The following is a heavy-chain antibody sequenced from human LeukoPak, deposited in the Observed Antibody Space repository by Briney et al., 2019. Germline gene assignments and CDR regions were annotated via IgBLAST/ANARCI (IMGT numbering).Heavy chain of an antibody. Sequence: SETLSLTCSVSGDSISSDYWNWIRQPPGKGLEWIGYVFYTGRTNYNPSFKSRVTMSVDPSKSQISLKLTSVTAADTAVYFCARGVVVVADAPEWFDPWGQGTLVIVSP. V-gene: IGHV4-59*01. CDR3: ARGVVVVADAPEWFDP. CDR2: VFYTGRT. J-gene: IGHJ5*02. CDR1: GDSISSDY. D-gene: IGHD2-15*01.